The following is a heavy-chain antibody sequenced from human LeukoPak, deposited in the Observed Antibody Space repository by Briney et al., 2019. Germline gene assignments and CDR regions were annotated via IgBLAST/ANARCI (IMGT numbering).Heavy chain of an antibody. CDR2: MNPNSGNT. V-gene: IGHV1-8*03. D-gene: IGHD2-2*01. Sequence: ASVKVSCKTSGYTFTNYDINWVRQATGQGLEWMGWMNPNSGNTGYAQKFQGRVTITRDTSVSTAYMELSSLRSEDTAVYYCARAPAAIVYWGQGTLVTVSS. CDR1: GYTFTNYD. CDR3: ARAPAAIVY. J-gene: IGHJ4*02.